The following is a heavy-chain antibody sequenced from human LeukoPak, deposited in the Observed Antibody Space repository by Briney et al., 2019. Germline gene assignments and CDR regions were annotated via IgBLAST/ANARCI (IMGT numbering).Heavy chain of an antibody. D-gene: IGHD4-11*01. CDR2: IKTDGSEK. CDR3: AKDLTTGDYFDY. J-gene: IGHJ4*02. CDR1: GFTFSSYW. V-gene: IGHV3-7*03. Sequence: GGSLRLSCEASGFTFSSYWMSWVRQAPGKGLEWVANIKTDGSEKYYVDSVKGRFTISRDNAKNSLYLQMNSLRAEDTAVYYCAKDLTTGDYFDYWGQGTLVTVSS.